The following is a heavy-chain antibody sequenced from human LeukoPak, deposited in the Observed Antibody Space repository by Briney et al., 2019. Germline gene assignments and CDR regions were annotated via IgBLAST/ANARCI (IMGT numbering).Heavy chain of an antibody. CDR3: ARGDDFWSGLELDYYYYMDV. Sequence: SETLSLTCTVSGGSISSYYWSWIRQPAGRGLEWIGLIYTSGSTNYNPSLKSRVTMSVDTSKNQFSLKLSSVTAADTAVYYCARGDDFWSGLELDYYYYMDVWGKGTTVTVSS. V-gene: IGHV4-4*07. CDR1: GGSISSYY. J-gene: IGHJ6*03. D-gene: IGHD3-3*01. CDR2: IYTSGST.